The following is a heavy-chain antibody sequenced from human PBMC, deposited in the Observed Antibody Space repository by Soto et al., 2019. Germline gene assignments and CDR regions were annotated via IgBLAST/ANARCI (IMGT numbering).Heavy chain of an antibody. D-gene: IGHD5-12*01. J-gene: IGHJ3*02. CDR3: ARDGDGYTIAFDI. CDR2: IIPILGTA. CDR1: GGTFSSYA. V-gene: IGHV1-69*06. Sequence: QVQLVQSGAEVKKPGSSVKVSCKASGGTFSSYAISWVRQAPGQGLEWMGGIIPILGTANYAQKFQGRVTITADKSTSTVYMELSSLRSEDTAVYYCARDGDGYTIAFDIWGQGTMITVSS.